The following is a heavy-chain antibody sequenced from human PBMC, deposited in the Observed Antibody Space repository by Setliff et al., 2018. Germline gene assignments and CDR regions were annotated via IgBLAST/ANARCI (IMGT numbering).Heavy chain of an antibody. Sequence: SSETLSLTCAVSGYSISSGYYWGWIRQPPGKGLEWIGSIYHSGSTYYNPSLKSRVTISVDTSKNQFSLKLSSVTAADTAVYYCARSFSRREKFLLDYWGQGALVTVSS. J-gene: IGHJ4*02. CDR2: IYHSGST. V-gene: IGHV4-38-2*01. CDR1: GYSISSGYY. CDR3: ARSFSRREKFLLDY.